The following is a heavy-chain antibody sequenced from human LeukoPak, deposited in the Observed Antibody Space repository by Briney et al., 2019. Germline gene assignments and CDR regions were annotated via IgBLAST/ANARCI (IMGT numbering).Heavy chain of an antibody. CDR1: GGTFSSYA. D-gene: IGHD1-26*01. CDR3: ARGDSGSYYDY. V-gene: IGHV1-69*05. CDR2: IIPIFGTA. J-gene: IGHJ4*02. Sequence: SVKVSCKASGGTFSSYAISWVRQAPGQGLEWMGGIIPIFGTANYAQKFQGRVTMTRNTSISTAYMELSSLRSEDTAVYYCARGDSGSYYDYWGQGTLVTVSS.